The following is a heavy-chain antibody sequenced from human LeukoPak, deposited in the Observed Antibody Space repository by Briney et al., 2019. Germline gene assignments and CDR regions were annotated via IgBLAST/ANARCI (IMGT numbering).Heavy chain of an antibody. CDR1: GFTFSSYG. V-gene: IGHV3-30*03. CDR3: ASVGSPHY. J-gene: IGHJ4*02. D-gene: IGHD1-26*01. CDR2: ISYDGSNK. Sequence: PGGSLRLSCAASGFTFSSYGMHWVRQAPGKGLEWVAVISYDGSNKYYADSVKGRFTISRDNAKNSLYLQMNSLRAEDTAVYYCASVGSPHYWGQGTLVTVSS.